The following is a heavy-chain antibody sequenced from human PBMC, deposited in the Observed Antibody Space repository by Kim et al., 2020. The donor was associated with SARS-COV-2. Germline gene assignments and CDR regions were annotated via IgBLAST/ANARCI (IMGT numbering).Heavy chain of an antibody. CDR3: ARDALDCTNGVCYTNFDY. D-gene: IGHD2-8*01. V-gene: IGHV3-30*07. J-gene: IGHJ4*02. Sequence: KGRFTLSRDNSTNALYLQMNSLRAEDTAVYYCARDALDCTNGVCYTNFDYWGQGTLVTVSS.